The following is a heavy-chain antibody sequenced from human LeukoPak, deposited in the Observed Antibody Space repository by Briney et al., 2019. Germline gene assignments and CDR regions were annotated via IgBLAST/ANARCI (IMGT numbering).Heavy chain of an antibody. V-gene: IGHV1-2*02. CDR3: ARGYDSSGYPIDY. CDR2: INPNSGAT. J-gene: IGHJ4*02. D-gene: IGHD3-22*01. Sequence: ASVKVSCKASGYTFTGYHMHWVRQAPGQGLEWMGWINPNSGATNYAQKSQGRVTMTRDTSISTAYIELSRLRSDDTAVYYCARGYDSSGYPIDYWGQGTLVTVSS. CDR1: GYTFTGYH.